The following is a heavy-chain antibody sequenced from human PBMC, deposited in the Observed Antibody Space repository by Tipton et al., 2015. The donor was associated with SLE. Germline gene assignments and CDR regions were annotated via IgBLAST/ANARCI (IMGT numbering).Heavy chain of an antibody. Sequence: PGLVKPSETLSLTCTVYGGSFSGHYWSWIRQPPGKGLEWIGYIYYSGSTNYNPSLKSRVTISVDKSKNQFSLKLSSVTAADTAVYYCARGMTTLRYWGQGTLVTVSS. D-gene: IGHD4-11*01. CDR2: IYYSGST. CDR1: GGSFSGHY. J-gene: IGHJ4*02. CDR3: ARGMTTLRY. V-gene: IGHV4-59*11.